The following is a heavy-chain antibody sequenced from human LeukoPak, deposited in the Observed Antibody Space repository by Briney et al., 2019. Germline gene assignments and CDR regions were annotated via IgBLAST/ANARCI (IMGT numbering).Heavy chain of an antibody. CDR2: IYYSGST. V-gene: IGHV4-59*08. J-gene: IGHJ6*03. D-gene: IGHD5-18*01. Sequence: PSETLSLTCTVSGGSISSYDWSWIRQPPGKGLEWIGYIYYSGSTNYNPSLKSRVTISVDTSKNQFSLKLSSVTAADTAVYYCARAGYSYGHYYYYYYMDVWGKGTTVTVSS. CDR3: ARAGYSYGHYYYYYYMDV. CDR1: GGSISSYD.